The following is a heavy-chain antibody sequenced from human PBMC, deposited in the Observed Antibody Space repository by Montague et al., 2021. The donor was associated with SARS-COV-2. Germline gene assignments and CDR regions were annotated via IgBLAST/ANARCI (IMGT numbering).Heavy chain of an antibody. CDR3: ARDNYDYVWGSYRYTY. CDR1: GFTFSSYA. Sequence: SLRLSCPASGFTFSSYAMHWVRQAPGKGLEWVAVISYDGSNKYYADSVKGRFTISRDNSKNTLYLQMNSLRAEDTAVYYCARDNYDYVWGSYRYTYWGQGTLVTVSS. D-gene: IGHD3-16*02. CDR2: ISYDGSNK. V-gene: IGHV3-30*04. J-gene: IGHJ4*02.